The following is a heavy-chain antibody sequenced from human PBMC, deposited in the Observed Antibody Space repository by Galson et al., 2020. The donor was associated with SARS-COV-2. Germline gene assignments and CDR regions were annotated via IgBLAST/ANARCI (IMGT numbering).Heavy chain of an antibody. Sequence: ETSETLSLTCSVSDAPMRSYYWTWIRQPPGKGLEWIGYISYSASTKHNPSLMSRVTISVYLSKNQLSLKVTSVTDADTAVYYSARDPAPLYGENYHYGMDVWGRGTTVTVSS. CDR1: DAPMRSYY. D-gene: IGHD4-17*01. V-gene: IGHV4-59*01. CDR2: ISYSAST. CDR3: ARDPAPLYGENYHYGMDV. J-gene: IGHJ6*02.